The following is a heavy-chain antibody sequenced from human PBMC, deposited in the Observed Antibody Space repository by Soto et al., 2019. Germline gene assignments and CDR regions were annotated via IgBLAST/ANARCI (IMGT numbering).Heavy chain of an antibody. D-gene: IGHD3-3*01. CDR3: VRGSFGYYGP. CDR1: GFSFGDYA. J-gene: IGHJ5*02. V-gene: IGHV3-49*04. CDR2: IRNPGYGGTT. Sequence: GGSLRLSCTTSGFSFGDYAMTWVRQAPGKGLEWVGFIRNPGYGGTTEYATSVKGRFINSRDDSMSSAYLQLNSLKVDDSAVYYCVRGSFGYYGPWGQGTLVTVSS.